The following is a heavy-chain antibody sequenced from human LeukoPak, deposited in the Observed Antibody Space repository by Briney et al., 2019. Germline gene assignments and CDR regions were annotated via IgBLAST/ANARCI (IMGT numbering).Heavy chain of an antibody. CDR1: GGSISSGGYY. J-gene: IGHJ1*01. Sequence: PSQTLSLTCTVSGGSISSGGYYWSWIRQPPGKGLEWIGYIYHSGGTYYNPSLRSRLTISVDRSNNQFSLKLNSVTAADTAVYYCARGAGDFREREYFQHWGQGTLVTVSS. V-gene: IGHV4-30-2*01. CDR3: ARGAGDFREREYFQH. CDR2: IYHSGGT. D-gene: IGHD3-3*01.